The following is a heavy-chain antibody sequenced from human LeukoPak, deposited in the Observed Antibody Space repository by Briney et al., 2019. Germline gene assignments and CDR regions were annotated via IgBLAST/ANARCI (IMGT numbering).Heavy chain of an antibody. Sequence: PQTLSLTCTVSGGSISSGGYYWSWIRQHPGKGLEWIGYIYYSGSTYYNPSLKSRVTISVDTSKNQFSLKLSSVTAADTAVYYCARTFYGGFGTYYFDYWGQGTLVTVSS. J-gene: IGHJ4*02. V-gene: IGHV4-31*03. CDR2: IYYSGST. D-gene: IGHD4-23*01. CDR1: GGSISSGGYY. CDR3: ARTFYGGFGTYYFDY.